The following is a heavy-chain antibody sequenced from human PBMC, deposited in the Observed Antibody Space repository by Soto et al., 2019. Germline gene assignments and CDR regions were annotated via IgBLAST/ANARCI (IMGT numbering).Heavy chain of an antibody. CDR3: GMNMGRVTTTWHFVY. Sequence: EVQLLESGGDSVQPGRSLRLSCSASGITFSGYAMIGIRQAPGKGLAWVSVIHGGGNSAYYADSVKGRFTISRDNSKSSLYVQVSSVRGEDTALYYVGMNMGRVTTTWHFVYWGQGTLVTVSS. CDR1: GITFSGYA. CDR2: IHGGGNSA. D-gene: IGHD4-17*01. V-gene: IGHV3-23*01. J-gene: IGHJ4*02.